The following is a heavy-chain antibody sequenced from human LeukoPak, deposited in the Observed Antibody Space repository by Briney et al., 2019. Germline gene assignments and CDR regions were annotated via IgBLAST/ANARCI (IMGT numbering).Heavy chain of an antibody. CDR1: GGSFSGYY. Sequence: SETLSLPCAVYGGSFSGYYWSWIRQPPGKGLEWIGEIDHTGSTSYNPSLKSRVTISKDTSKNQFSLKLNSVTAADTSVYYCARGLSSGSYYSSLDSWGQGTLVTVSS. J-gene: IGHJ4*02. CDR2: IDHTGST. D-gene: IGHD3-10*01. CDR3: ARGLSSGSYYSSLDS. V-gene: IGHV4-34*01.